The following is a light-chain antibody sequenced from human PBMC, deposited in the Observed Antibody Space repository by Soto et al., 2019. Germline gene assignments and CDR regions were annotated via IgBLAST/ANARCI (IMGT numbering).Light chain of an antibody. CDR3: QQANSFPFT. CDR2: GAS. V-gene: IGKV1-12*01. Sequence: DMQMTQSPSSVSASLGARVTITCRASQDIHTWLAWYQQKPGQAPKLLIYGASHLQSGVPSRFSGSGSGTDFTLTISSLQSEDFATYYCQQANSFPFTFGPGTKVDVK. J-gene: IGKJ3*01. CDR1: QDIHTW.